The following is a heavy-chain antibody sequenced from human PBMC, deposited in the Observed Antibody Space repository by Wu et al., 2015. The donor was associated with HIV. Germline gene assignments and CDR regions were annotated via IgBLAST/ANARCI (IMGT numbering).Heavy chain of an antibody. V-gene: IGHV1-18*01. Sequence: QVQLVQSGGEVKKPGASVKVSCKASGYTFISYGISWVRQAPGQGLEWMGWISVHNTNYVKKFQGRFTMTIDTSTSTAYMELKDLRPNDTAEYYCARGVVAFRGRDSWTRWGQGTLVTVAS. CDR2: ISVHNT. J-gene: IGHJ4*02. D-gene: IGHD3-16*01. CDR1: GYTFISYG. CDR3: ARGVVAFRGRDSWTR.